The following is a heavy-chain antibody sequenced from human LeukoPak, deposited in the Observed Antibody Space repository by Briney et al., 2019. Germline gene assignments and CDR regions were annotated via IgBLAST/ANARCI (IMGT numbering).Heavy chain of an antibody. Sequence: PSETLSLTCTVSGASVRNEYWSWIRQPPGKELEWIGYIHYSGSSNYHPSLGSRVTISVDTSKNQFSLKLSSVTAADTAVYYCARLGLEDTGFDYWGQGTLVTVSS. V-gene: IGHV4-59*08. CDR2: IHYSGSS. J-gene: IGHJ4*02. CDR1: GASVRNEY. CDR3: ARLGLEDTGFDY. D-gene: IGHD1-14*01.